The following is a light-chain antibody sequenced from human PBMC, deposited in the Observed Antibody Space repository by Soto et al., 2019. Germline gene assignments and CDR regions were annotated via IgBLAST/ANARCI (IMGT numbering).Light chain of an antibody. Sequence: QSVLTQPRSVSGSPGQSVTISCTGTSSEVGGYNHVSWYQQNPGEAPKVMIFDVSKRPSGVPDRFSGSKSDNTASLTISGLQAEDEADYYCCSYAGSSAYVFGAGTKVTVL. J-gene: IGLJ1*01. CDR3: CSYAGSSAYV. V-gene: IGLV2-11*01. CDR1: SSEVGGYNH. CDR2: DVS.